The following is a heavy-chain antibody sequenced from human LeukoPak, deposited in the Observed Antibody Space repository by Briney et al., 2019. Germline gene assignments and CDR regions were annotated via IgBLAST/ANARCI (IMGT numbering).Heavy chain of an antibody. CDR3: ARGRGDSSGYSRLYYYYMDV. J-gene: IGHJ6*03. Sequence: SETLSLTCAVYGGSFSGYYWSWIRQPPGKGLEWIGEINHSGSTNYNPSLKSRVTISVDTSKNQFSLKLSSVTAADTAVYYCARGRGDSSGYSRLYYYYMDVWGKGTTVTVSS. CDR1: GGSFSGYY. CDR2: INHSGST. V-gene: IGHV4-34*01. D-gene: IGHD3-22*01.